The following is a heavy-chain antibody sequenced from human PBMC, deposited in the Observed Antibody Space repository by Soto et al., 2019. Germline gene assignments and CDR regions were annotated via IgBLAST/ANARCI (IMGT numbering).Heavy chain of an antibody. CDR3: AKDLNVPYYFDY. CDR1: GFTFSSYA. V-gene: IGHV3-23*01. J-gene: IGHJ4*02. Sequence: GGSLRLSCAASGFTFSSYAMSWVRQAPGKGLEWVSAISGSGGSTYYADSVKGRFTISRDNSKNTLYLQMSSLRAEDTAVYYCAKDLNVPYYFDYWGQGTLVTVSS. CDR2: ISGSGGST.